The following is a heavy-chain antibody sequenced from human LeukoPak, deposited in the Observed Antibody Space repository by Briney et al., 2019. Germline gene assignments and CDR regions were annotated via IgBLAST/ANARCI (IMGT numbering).Heavy chain of an antibody. V-gene: IGHV4-39*01. J-gene: IGHJ4*02. CDR2: VYYSGSA. CDR1: GGSLSSSSYY. CDR3: ARLHFPITTIYYFDY. Sequence: PSETLSLTCTVSGGSLSSSSYYWAWIRQPPGKGLEWIGGVYYSGSAHYNPSLKSRLTISVDTSKKQFSLKLSSVTAADTAVYYCARLHFPITTIYYFDYWGQGTLVTVSS. D-gene: IGHD5-12*01.